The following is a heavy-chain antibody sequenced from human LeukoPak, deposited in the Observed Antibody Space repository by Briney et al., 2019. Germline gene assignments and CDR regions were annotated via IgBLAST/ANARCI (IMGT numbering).Heavy chain of an antibody. CDR3: ARVSGGGAARHYYYYYYGMDV. J-gene: IGHJ6*02. V-gene: IGHV4-59*01. CDR2: IYYSGST. D-gene: IGHD1-26*01. CDR1: GGSISSYY. Sequence: SETLSLTCTVSGGSISSYYWSWIRQPPGKGLEWIGSIYYSGSTNYNPSLKSRVTISVDTSKNQFSLKLSSVTAADTAVYYCARVSGGGAARHYYYYYYGMDVWGQGTTVTVSS.